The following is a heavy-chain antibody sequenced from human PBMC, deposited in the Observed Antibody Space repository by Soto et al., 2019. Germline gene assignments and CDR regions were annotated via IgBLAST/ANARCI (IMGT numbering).Heavy chain of an antibody. V-gene: IGHV4-34*01. CDR3: ARAKVGTARPTFSFDY. CDR2: INHSGST. Sequence: SETLSLTCAVYGGSFSGYYWSWIRQPPGKGLEWIGEINHSGSTNYNPSLKSRVTISVDTSKNQFSLKLSSVTAADTAVYYCARAKVGTARPTFSFDYWGQGTLVTVSS. J-gene: IGHJ4*02. D-gene: IGHD6-6*01. CDR1: GGSFSGYY.